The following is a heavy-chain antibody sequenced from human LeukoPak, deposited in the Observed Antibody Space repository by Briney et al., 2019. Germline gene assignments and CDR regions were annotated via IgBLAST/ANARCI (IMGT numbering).Heavy chain of an antibody. Sequence: GGSLRLSCATSGFTFSTYNMNWVRQAPGKGLEWISYITSTGKTIYYADSVKGRFTISRDNAKDSVYLQLNSLRAEDTAVYYCATMGVAARLDHWGQGTLVAVSS. CDR3: ATMGVAARLDH. CDR1: GFTFSTYN. D-gene: IGHD6-19*01. J-gene: IGHJ4*02. V-gene: IGHV3-48*04. CDR2: ITSTGKTI.